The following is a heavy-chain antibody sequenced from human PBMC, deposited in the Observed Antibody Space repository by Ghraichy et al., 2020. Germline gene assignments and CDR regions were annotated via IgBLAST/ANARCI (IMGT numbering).Heavy chain of an antibody. CDR2: IFVGWST. CDR1: GGSILSDTYF. CDR3: ARQAPYSPPVYGMDV. V-gene: IGHV4-39*01. Sequence: SETLSLTCTVSGGSILSDTYFWGWLRQPPGKGLEWIGCIFVGWSTHYKPSLKSRVTISADTSKNQVSLMVSSMTAADTAVYYCARQAPYSPPVYGMDVWGQGTPVTVSS. D-gene: IGHD5-18*01. J-gene: IGHJ6*02.